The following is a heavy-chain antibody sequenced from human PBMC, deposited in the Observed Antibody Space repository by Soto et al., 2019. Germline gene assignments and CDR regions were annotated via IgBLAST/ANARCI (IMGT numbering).Heavy chain of an antibody. CDR3: ARHVDGLPDY. CDR1: GGSISSSSYY. Sequence: SETLSLTCTVSGGSISSSSYYWGWIRQPPGKGLEWIGSIYYSGSTYYNPSLKSRVTISVDTSKNQFSLKLSSVTAADTAVYYCARHVDGLPDYWGQGTLVTVSS. V-gene: IGHV4-39*01. CDR2: IYYSGST. D-gene: IGHD5-12*01. J-gene: IGHJ4*02.